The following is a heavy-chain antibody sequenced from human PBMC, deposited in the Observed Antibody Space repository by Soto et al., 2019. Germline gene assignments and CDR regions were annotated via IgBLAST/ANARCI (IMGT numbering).Heavy chain of an antibody. CDR2: IKSETDGGTA. D-gene: IGHD3-9*01. CDR1: GFNLSHPW. V-gene: IGHV3-15*01. CDR3: TTGIYYDLLTGYHDVAY. Sequence: EVQLVQSGGGLVKPGGSLRLSCAASGFNLSHPWMTWVRQAAGKGLEWVGRIKSETDGGTADYAAPVKGRITISRDDSKNTVYLQMNSLKTEGTAVYYCTTGIYYDLLTGYHDVAYWGQGTLVTVSS. J-gene: IGHJ4*02.